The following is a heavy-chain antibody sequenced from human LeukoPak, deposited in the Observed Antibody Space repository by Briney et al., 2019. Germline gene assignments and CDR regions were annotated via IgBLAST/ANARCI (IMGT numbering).Heavy chain of an antibody. CDR2: MNPNSGNT. CDR3: ARRGVGTHFDY. D-gene: IGHD1-1*01. CDR1: GYTFTSYD. J-gene: IGHJ4*02. Sequence: ASVKVSCKASGYTFTSYDINWVRQATGQGREWMGWMNPNSGNTGFAQKFQGRITMTRNTSISTAYMELSSLRSDDTAVYYCARRGVGTHFDYWGQGTLVSVSS. V-gene: IGHV1-8*02.